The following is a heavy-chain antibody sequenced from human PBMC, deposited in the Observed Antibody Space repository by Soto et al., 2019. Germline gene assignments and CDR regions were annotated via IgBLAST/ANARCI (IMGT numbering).Heavy chain of an antibody. Sequence: ASVKVSCKVSGYTLTELSMHWVRQAPGKGLEWMGGFDPEDGETIYAQKFQGRVTMTEDTSTDTAYMELSSLRSEDTAVYYCATLLNGALTYNWFDPWGKEPWSPSPQ. CDR1: GYTLTELS. D-gene: IGHD3-10*01. J-gene: IGHJ5*01. V-gene: IGHV1-24*01. CDR2: FDPEDGET. CDR3: ATLLNGALTYNWFDP.